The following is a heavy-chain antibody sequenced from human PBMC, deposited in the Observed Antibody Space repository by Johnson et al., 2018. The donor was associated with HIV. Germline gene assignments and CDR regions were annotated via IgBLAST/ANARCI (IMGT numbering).Heavy chain of an antibody. CDR1: GFTVSSNY. J-gene: IGHJ3*02. Sequence: VQLVESGGGLVQPGGSLRLSCAASGFTVSSNYMSWVRQAPGKGLVWVSVIYTGDSTYYADSVRGRFTVSRDNSKNTLYLQMNSLKTEDTAVYYCTTKSLGAFDIWGQGTMVTVSS. CDR2: IYTGDST. D-gene: IGHD3-16*01. V-gene: IGHV3-53*01. CDR3: TTKSLGAFDI.